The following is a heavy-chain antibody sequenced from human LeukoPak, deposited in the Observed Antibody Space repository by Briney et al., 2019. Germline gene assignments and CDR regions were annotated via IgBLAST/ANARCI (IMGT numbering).Heavy chain of an antibody. J-gene: IGHJ1*01. Sequence: PGGSLRLSCAASGFTFSSYGMTWVRQAPGKGLEWVSYIGGSSNSIYYADSVKGRFTISRDNARNSLYLQMNSLRAEDTAVYYCARDPRHVGGYFQHWGQGTLVTVSS. CDR2: IGGSSNSI. V-gene: IGHV3-48*01. D-gene: IGHD3-16*01. CDR1: GFTFSSYG. CDR3: ARDPRHVGGYFQH.